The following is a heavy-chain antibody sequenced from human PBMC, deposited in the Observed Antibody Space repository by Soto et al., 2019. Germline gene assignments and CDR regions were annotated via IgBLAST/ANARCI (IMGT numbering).Heavy chain of an antibody. Sequence: EVQLVESGGGLVQPGGSLRLSCAASGFTFSDHYMDWVRQAPGKGLEWVGRTRNKANSYTTEYAASVKGRFTISRDDSKNSLYLQMNSLKTEDTAVYYCASLYDSSGYRRDWGQGTLVTVSS. CDR2: TRNKANSYTT. J-gene: IGHJ4*02. CDR3: ASLYDSSGYRRD. V-gene: IGHV3-72*01. CDR1: GFTFSDHY. D-gene: IGHD3-22*01.